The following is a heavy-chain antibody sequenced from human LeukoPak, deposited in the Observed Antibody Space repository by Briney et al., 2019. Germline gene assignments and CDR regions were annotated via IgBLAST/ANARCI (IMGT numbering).Heavy chain of an antibody. V-gene: IGHV4-38-2*02. D-gene: IGHD1-1*01. Sequence: PSEDLSLTCVVSGFSISSGYYWGWIRQPPGRGLEWIVNSHPSGTTFYNSSLKSRVAMSIDTSKTQFSLKLVSVTAADTAVYYCAREAERRIVNWGQGTLVTVSS. J-gene: IGHJ4*02. CDR3: AREAERRIVN. CDR2: SHPSGTT. CDR1: GFSISSGYY.